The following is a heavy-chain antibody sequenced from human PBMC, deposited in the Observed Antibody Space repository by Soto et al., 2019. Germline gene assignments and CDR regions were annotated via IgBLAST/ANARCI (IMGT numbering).Heavy chain of an antibody. Sequence: GGSLRLSCAASGFTFTNVAMTWVRQAPGKGLEWVSTITDSGGSTDYADSVKGRFTISRDNSKSTLYLQMNNLRADDTAVYYCAKLYWNPRYFDYWGQGARVTVST. J-gene: IGHJ4*02. CDR2: ITDSGGST. CDR1: GFTFTNVA. V-gene: IGHV3-23*01. CDR3: AKLYWNPRYFDY. D-gene: IGHD1-1*01.